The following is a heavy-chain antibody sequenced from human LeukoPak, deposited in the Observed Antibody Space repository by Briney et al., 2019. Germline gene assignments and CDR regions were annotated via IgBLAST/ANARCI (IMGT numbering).Heavy chain of an antibody. J-gene: IGHJ5*02. CDR1: GGSVSSGNYY. CDR3: ARHVGYGNNWFDP. CDR2: IHYSGST. Sequence: PSETLSLTCTVSGGSVSSGNYYWSWIRQPPGKGLEWIGYIHYSGSTNYNPSLKSRVTISVGTSKNQFSLKLRSVTAADTAVYYCARHVGYGNNWFDPWGQGTPVTVSS. D-gene: IGHD5-18*01. V-gene: IGHV4-61*01.